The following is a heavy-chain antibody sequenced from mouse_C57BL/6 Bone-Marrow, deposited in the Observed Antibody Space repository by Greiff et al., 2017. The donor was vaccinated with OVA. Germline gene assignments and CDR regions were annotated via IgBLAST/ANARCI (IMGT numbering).Heavy chain of an antibody. D-gene: IGHD1-1*01. CDR2: INPNNGGT. V-gene: IGHV1-26*01. J-gene: IGHJ2*01. Sequence: VQLQQSGPELVKPGASVKISCKASGYTFTDYYMNWVKQSHGKSLEWIGDINPNNGGTSYNQKFKGKATLTVDKSSSTAYMELRSLTSEDSAVYYWASATVVATGRYFDYWGQGTTLTVSS. CDR1: GYTFTDYY. CDR3: ASATVVATGRYFDY.